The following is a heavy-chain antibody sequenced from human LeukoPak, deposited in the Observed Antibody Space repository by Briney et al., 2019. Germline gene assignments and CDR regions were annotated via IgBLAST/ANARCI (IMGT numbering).Heavy chain of an antibody. D-gene: IGHD2-2*01. V-gene: IGHV1-2*02. CDR3: ARDRGGDIVVVPAAIGFDP. CDR2: INPNSGGT. J-gene: IGHJ5*02. Sequence: GASVKVSCKXSGYTFTGYYMHWVRQTPGQGLEWMGWINPNSGGTNYSQKFQGRVTMTRDTSISTAYMELSRLRSDDTAVYYCARDRGGDIVVVPAAIGFDPWGQGTLVTVSS. CDR1: GYTFTGYY.